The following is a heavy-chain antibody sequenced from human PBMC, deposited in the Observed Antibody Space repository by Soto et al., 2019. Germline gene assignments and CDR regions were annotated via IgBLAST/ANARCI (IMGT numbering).Heavy chain of an antibody. Sequence: SETLSLTCTVSGGSIRSSNYYWGWIRQPPGKGLEWIGSMYFGESSYYNPSLKSRVTISVDTSKNQFSLKLTSVTAADTAVYFCAREYYGSATFDYWGQGTLVTVSS. CDR1: GGSIRSSNYY. J-gene: IGHJ4*02. CDR3: AREYYGSATFDY. V-gene: IGHV4-39*02. CDR2: MYFGESS. D-gene: IGHD3-10*01.